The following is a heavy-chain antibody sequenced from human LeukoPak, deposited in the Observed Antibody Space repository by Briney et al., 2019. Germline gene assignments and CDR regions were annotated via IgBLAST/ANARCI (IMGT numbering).Heavy chain of an antibody. CDR2: ISYDGDKK. V-gene: IGHV3-30-3*01. Sequence: GGSLRLSCAASAFPFSNYTMHWVRQAPGKGLEWVAVISYDGDKKHYADSVKGRFTISRDNSKNTLYVQMNSLRGDDTAVYYCAREWLSFDYWGQGTLVTVSS. D-gene: IGHD3-22*01. CDR1: AFPFSNYT. J-gene: IGHJ4*02. CDR3: AREWLSFDY.